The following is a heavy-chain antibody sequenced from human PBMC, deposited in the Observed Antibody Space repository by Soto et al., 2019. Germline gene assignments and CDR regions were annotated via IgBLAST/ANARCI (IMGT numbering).Heavy chain of an antibody. V-gene: IGHV1-69*13. D-gene: IGHD2-15*01. CDR2: IIPIFGTA. J-gene: IGHJ3*02. Sequence: SVKVSCKASGCTFSSYAISWVRQAPGQGLEWMGGIIPIFGTANYAQKFQGRVTITADESTSTAYMELSSLRSEDTAVYYCASYCSGGSCYHSAFDIWGQGTMVTVSS. CDR1: GCTFSSYA. CDR3: ASYCSGGSCYHSAFDI.